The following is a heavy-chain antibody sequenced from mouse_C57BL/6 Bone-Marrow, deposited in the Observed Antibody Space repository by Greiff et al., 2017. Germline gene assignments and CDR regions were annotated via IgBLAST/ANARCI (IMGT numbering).Heavy chain of an antibody. J-gene: IGHJ3*01. CDR1: GFSLTSYA. Sequence: VQVVESGPGLVAPSLCLSITCTVSGFSLTSYAISWVRQPPGKGLEWLGVIWTGGGTNYNSAHKSRLSISKDNSKSQVFLIMSRLQTDDTARYYCASLYYAGFAYWGRGTRVTVSA. V-gene: IGHV2-9-1*01. CDR2: IWTGGGT. D-gene: IGHD2-1*01. CDR3: ASLYYAGFAY.